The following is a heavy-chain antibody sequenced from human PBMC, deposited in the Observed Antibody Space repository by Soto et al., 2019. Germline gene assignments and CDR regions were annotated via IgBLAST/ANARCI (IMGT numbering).Heavy chain of an antibody. J-gene: IGHJ4*02. CDR1: GGSISSGGYY. CDR3: SREGDRMIDY. D-gene: IGHD3-10*01. V-gene: IGHV4-31*03. CDR2: IYYSGST. Sequence: PSETLSLTCTVSGGSISSGGYYWSWIRQHPGKGLEWIGYIYYSGSTYYNPSLKSRVTISVDTSKNQFSLKLSSVTAADTAVYYCSREGDRMIDYWGQGTLVTVSS.